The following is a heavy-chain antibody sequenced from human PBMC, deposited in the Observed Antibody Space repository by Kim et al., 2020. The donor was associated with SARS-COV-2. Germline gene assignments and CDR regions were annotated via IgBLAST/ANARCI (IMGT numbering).Heavy chain of an antibody. CDR3: ARGTLEWLLYYYYGMDV. J-gene: IGHJ6*01. V-gene: IGHV4-34*01. Sequence: SETLSLTCAVYGGSFSGYYWSWIRQPPGKGLEWIGEINHSGSTNYNPSLKSRVTISVDTSKNQFSLKLSSVTAADTAVYYCARGTLEWLLYYYYGMDVWG. D-gene: IGHD3-3*01. CDR1: GGSFSGYY. CDR2: INHSGST.